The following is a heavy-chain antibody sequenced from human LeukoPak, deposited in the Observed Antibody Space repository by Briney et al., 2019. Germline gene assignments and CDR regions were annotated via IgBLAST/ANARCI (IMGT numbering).Heavy chain of an antibody. V-gene: IGHV1-8*03. J-gene: IGHJ6*03. CDR3: ARRAVAYYYYYYMDA. D-gene: IGHD6-19*01. CDR2: MNPNSGNT. Sequence: ASVKVSCKASGYTFTSYDINWVRQATGQGLEWMGWMNPNSGNTGYAQKFQGRVTITRNTSISTAYMDLSSLRSDDTAVYYCARRAVAYYYYYYMDAWGKGTTVTVSS. CDR1: GYTFTSYD.